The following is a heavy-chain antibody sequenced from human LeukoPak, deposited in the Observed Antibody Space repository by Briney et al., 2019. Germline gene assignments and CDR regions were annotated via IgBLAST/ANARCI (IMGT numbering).Heavy chain of an antibody. CDR3: ARGWLIVGATIAFDI. J-gene: IGHJ3*02. CDR2: ISSSSSYI. Sequence: PGGSLRLSCAASGFTFSSYSMNWVRQAPGKGLEWVSSISSSSSYIYYADSVKGRFTISRDNAKNSLYLQMNSPRAEDTAVYYCARGWLIVGATIAFDIWGQGTMVTVSS. CDR1: GFTFSSYS. V-gene: IGHV3-21*01. D-gene: IGHD1-26*01.